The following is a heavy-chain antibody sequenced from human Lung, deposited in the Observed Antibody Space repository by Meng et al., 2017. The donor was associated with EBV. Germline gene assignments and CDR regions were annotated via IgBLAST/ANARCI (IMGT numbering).Heavy chain of an antibody. V-gene: IGHV1-18*01. Sequence: QVLLLPAGPEVKKPGGSVRVSCKASGYTVGSYGICWVRQAPGQGLEWMGWFVNYVDTYPAPKFQGRVTMTTDTHTNTAFMELRSLTSDDTAVYYCASGTPGRSYCDYWGQGTLVTVSS. CDR2: FVNYVDT. D-gene: IGHD2-15*01. J-gene: IGHJ4*02. CDR1: GYTVGSYG. CDR3: ASGTPGRSYCDY.